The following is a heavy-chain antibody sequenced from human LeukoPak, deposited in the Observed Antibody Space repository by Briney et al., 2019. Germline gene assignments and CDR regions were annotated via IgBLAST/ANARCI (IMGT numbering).Heavy chain of an antibody. D-gene: IGHD3-10*01. CDR2: INPNSGGT. Sequence: VASVKVSCKASGYTFTSNYMHWVRQAPGQGLEWMGWINPNSGGTNYAQKFQGRVTMTRDTSISTAYMELSRLTSDDTAVYYCARGNFYDNKGYSPELRYWGQGTLVTVSS. CDR1: GYTFTSNY. J-gene: IGHJ4*02. CDR3: ARGNFYDNKGYSPELRY. V-gene: IGHV1-2*02.